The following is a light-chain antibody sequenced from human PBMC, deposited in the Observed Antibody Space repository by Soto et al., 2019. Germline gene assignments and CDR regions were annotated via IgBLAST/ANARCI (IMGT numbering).Light chain of an antibody. J-gene: IGLJ1*01. CDR3: AAWDDSLNGYV. CDR1: SSNIGSNT. Sequence: QSVLTQPPSASGTPGQRVTIXCSGSSSNIGSNTVNWYQQLPGTAPKLLIYSNNQRPSAVPDRFSGSKSGTSASLAIIGLQSDDEADYYCAAWDDSLNGYVFGTGTKLTVL. V-gene: IGLV1-44*01. CDR2: SNN.